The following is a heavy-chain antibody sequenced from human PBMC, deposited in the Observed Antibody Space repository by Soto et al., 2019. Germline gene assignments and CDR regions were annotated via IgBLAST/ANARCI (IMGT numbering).Heavy chain of an antibody. J-gene: IGHJ6*02. CDR1: GGSISSSSYY. CDR3: ARHGSVMVVAATPDYYYGMDV. CDR2: IYYSGST. V-gene: IGHV4-39*01. Sequence: PSETLSLTCTVSGGSISSSSYYWGWIRQPPGKGLEWIGSIYYSGSTYYNPSLKSRVTISVDTSKNRFSLKLSSVTAADTAAYYCARHGSVMVVAATPDYYYGMDVWGQGTTVTVSS. D-gene: IGHD2-15*01.